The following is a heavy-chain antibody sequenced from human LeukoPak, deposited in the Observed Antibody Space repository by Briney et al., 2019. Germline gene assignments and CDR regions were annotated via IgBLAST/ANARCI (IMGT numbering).Heavy chain of an antibody. J-gene: IGHJ4*02. Sequence: SETLSLTGTGPGRHISSYYLSWIRQPPGKGLEWIGYIYYRGSTNYNPSLKSRVTISIDTSKNQVSLKLSSVTAADTAVYYCARGKMDFDYWGQGTLVTVSS. CDR1: GRHISSYY. D-gene: IGHD5-24*01. CDR2: IYYRGST. V-gene: IGHV4-59*01. CDR3: ARGKMDFDY.